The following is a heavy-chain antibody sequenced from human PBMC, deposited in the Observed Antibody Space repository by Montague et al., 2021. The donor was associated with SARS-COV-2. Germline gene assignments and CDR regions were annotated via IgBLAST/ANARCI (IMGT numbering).Heavy chain of an antibody. V-gene: IGHV4-59*12. CDR1: GGSISSYY. Sequence: SETLSLTCTVSGGSISSYYWSWIRQPPGKGLEWIGYIYYSGSTYYNPSLKSRVTISVDTSKNQFSLKLSSVTAADTAVYYCARGGTIFGVVTFPFDYWGQGTLVTVSS. CDR3: ARGGTIFGVVTFPFDY. CDR2: IYYSGST. D-gene: IGHD3-3*01. J-gene: IGHJ4*02.